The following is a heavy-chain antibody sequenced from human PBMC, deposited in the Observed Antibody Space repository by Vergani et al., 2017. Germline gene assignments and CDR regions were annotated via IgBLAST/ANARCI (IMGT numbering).Heavy chain of an antibody. D-gene: IGHD6-25*01. CDR1: GGTFSSYA. CDR2: IIPIFGTA. CDR3: ARSREGAAAIVVSLDYDHMDV. J-gene: IGHJ6*03. V-gene: IGHV1-69*01. Sequence: QVQLVQSGAEVKKPGSSVKVSCKASGGTFSSYAISWVRQAPGQGLEWMGGIIPIFGTANYAQKFQGRVTITADESTSTAYMELSSLRSEDTAVYYCARSREGAAAIVVSLDYDHMDVWGKGTTVTVSS.